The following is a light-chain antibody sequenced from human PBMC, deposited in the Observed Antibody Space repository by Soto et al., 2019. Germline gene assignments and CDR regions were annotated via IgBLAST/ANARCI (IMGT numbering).Light chain of an antibody. CDR2: GGS. J-gene: IGKJ2*01. CDR3: QQYGNSPS. V-gene: IGKV3-20*01. Sequence: VLTQSSGTLSLSPGDRATLSCRASQRVSGSSLAWYQQKPGQAPRLLIYGGSNRATGVPDRFSGSGSGAYFTLSISRLEPEDFAVYHCQQYGNSPSFGQGTKLEIK. CDR1: QRVSGSS.